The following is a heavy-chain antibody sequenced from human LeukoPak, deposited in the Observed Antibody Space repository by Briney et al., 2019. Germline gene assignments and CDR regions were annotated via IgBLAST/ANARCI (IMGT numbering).Heavy chain of an antibody. Sequence: GGSLRLSCGASGFTFSSYSMNWVRQAPGKGLEGVSFINKSRCYIYLAGSVKGRFTIYRDNPKNSLYPQMNSLRAEDTAVYYCARETLWSGYHWFDPWGQGTLVTVSS. CDR3: ARETLWSGYHWFDP. J-gene: IGHJ5*02. CDR1: GFTFSSYS. CDR2: INKSRCYI. V-gene: IGHV3-21*01. D-gene: IGHD3-3*01.